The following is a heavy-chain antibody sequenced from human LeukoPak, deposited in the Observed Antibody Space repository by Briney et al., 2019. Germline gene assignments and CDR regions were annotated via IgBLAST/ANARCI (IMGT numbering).Heavy chain of an antibody. Sequence: GGSLRLSCAASGFPFSSYWMHWVRQAPGKGVVWVSRINSDGSRTNYADSVKGRFTISRDNAKNTLYLQMNSLRAEDTAVYYCAGGYGFDYWGQGTLVTVSS. CDR1: GFPFSSYW. CDR2: INSDGSRT. CDR3: AGGYGFDY. J-gene: IGHJ4*02. D-gene: IGHD1-1*01. V-gene: IGHV3-74*01.